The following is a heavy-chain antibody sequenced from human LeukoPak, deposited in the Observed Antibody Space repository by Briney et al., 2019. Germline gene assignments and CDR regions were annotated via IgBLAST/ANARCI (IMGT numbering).Heavy chain of an antibody. Sequence: ASVKVSFEASGYTFTSYDINWVRQATGQGLEWMGWMNPNSGNTGYAQKFQGRVTMTRNTSISTAYMELSSLRSEDTAVYYCARVPSSSWYYYYYYMDVWGKGTTVTISS. V-gene: IGHV1-8*01. J-gene: IGHJ6*03. CDR1: GYTFTSYD. CDR2: MNPNSGNT. CDR3: ARVPSSSWYYYYYYMDV. D-gene: IGHD6-13*01.